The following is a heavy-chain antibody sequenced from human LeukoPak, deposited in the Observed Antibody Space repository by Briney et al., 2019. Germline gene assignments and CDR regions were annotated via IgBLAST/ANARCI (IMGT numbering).Heavy chain of an antibody. J-gene: IGHJ6*02. Sequence: GGSLRLSCAASGFTFSSYWTSWVRHAPGKGLGWGAKIKQVGTEKNYVDSVKGRFTIPRDNPKNSLYLQMHSLRAEETVVYYCASGPLYQVPYYEHYYGMDVWGQGTTVTVSS. CDR3: ASGPLYQVPYYEHYYGMDV. CDR2: IKQVGTEK. D-gene: IGHD3-3*01. CDR1: GFTFSSYW. V-gene: IGHV3-7*03.